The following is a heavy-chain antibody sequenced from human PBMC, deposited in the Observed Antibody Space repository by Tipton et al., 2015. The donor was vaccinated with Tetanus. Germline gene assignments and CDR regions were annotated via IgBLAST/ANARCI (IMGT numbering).Heavy chain of an antibody. J-gene: IGHJ4*02. CDR3: ARESGSYYVFDY. D-gene: IGHD1-26*01. Sequence: LSLTCTVSGGSVSSGSYYWSWIRQPPGKGLEWIGYIYYSGSTNYNPSPKSRVTISVDTSKNQFSLKLSSVTAADTAVYYCARESGSYYVFDYWGQGTLVTVSS. V-gene: IGHV4-61*01. CDR1: GGSVSSGSYY. CDR2: IYYSGST.